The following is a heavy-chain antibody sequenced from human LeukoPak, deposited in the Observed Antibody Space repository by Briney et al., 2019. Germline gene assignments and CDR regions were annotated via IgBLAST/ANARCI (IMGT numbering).Heavy chain of an antibody. CDR3: AKSGGDYDFWSGYWGDYYYGMDV. CDR1: GFTFSSYA. J-gene: IGHJ6*02. V-gene: IGHV3-23*01. Sequence: PGGSLRLSCAASGFTFSSYAMSWVRQAPGKGLEWVSAISGSGGSTYYAGSVKGRFTISRDNSKNTLYLQMNSLRAEDTAVYYCAKSGGDYDFWSGYWGDYYYGMDVWGQGTTVTVSS. D-gene: IGHD3-3*01. CDR2: ISGSGGST.